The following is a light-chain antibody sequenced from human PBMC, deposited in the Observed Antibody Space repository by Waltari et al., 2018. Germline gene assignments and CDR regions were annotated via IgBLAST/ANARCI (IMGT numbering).Light chain of an antibody. J-gene: IGLJ1*01. CDR2: AVS. V-gene: IGLV2-23*02. CDR3: CSYAGSRTYV. CDR1: SSDVGNVNL. Sequence: QSALTQPASVSGSPGQSITISCTGTSSDVGNVNLFSWSQQPPGKVPKLIIYAVSKRPSGVSNHFSGSKSGNTASLTISGLRAEDEADYYCCSYAGSRTYVFGTGTKVTVL.